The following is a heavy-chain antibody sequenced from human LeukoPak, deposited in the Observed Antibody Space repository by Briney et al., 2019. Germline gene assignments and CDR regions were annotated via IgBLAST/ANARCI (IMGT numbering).Heavy chain of an antibody. V-gene: IGHV4-31*03. Sequence: PSETLSLTCTVSGGTISSGDYYWSWKPQHPGNDLEWIGYIYYSGSTYYNPSLKSRVTISVDTSKNQFSLKLTSVTAADTGVYYCARAPLRGSSWYFVYWGQGTLVTVSS. J-gene: IGHJ4*02. D-gene: IGHD6-13*01. CDR2: IYYSGST. CDR1: GGTISSGDYY. CDR3: ARAPLRGSSWYFVY.